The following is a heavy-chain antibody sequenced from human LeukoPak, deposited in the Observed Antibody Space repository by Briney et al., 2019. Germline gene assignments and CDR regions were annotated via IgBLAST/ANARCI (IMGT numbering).Heavy chain of an antibody. CDR1: GGTFSSYA. CDR2: IIPIFGTA. CDR3: ARDWGMTTGYDY. V-gene: IGHV1-69*06. D-gene: IGHD4-17*01. Sequence: ASVKVSCKASGGTFSSYAISWVRQAPGQGLEWMGGIIPIFGTANYAQKFQGRVTITADKSTSTAYMELSSLRSEDTAVYYCARDWGMTTGYDYWGQGTLVTVSS. J-gene: IGHJ4*02.